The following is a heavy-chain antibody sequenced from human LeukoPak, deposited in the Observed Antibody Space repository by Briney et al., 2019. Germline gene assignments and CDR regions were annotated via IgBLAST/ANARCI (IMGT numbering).Heavy chain of an antibody. CDR1: GGTFSSYA. J-gene: IGHJ6*02. V-gene: IGHV1-69*04. CDR2: IIPIFGIA. D-gene: IGHD4-17*01. Sequence: GASVKVSCEPSGGTFSSYAISWVRQAPGQGLEWMGRIIPIFGIANYAQKFQGRVTITADKSTSTAYMELSSLRSEDTAVYYCARDYGDYRRYGMDVWGQGTTVTVSS. CDR3: ARDYGDYRRYGMDV.